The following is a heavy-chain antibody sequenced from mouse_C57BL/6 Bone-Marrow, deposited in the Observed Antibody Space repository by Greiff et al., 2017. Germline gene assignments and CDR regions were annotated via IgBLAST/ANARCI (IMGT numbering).Heavy chain of an antibody. CDR1: GFTFSSYA. V-gene: IGHV5-9-1*02. CDR2: ISSGGDYF. J-gene: IGHJ3*01. Sequence: EVQLVESGEGLVKPGGSLKLSCAASGFTFSSYAMSWVRQTPEKRLEWVAYISSGGDYFYYADTVKGRFTISSDNARNALYLQMSSLKSKDTAIYYCTIDLLWNAYWGQGTLVTVSA. CDR3: TIDLLWNAY. D-gene: IGHD2-1*01.